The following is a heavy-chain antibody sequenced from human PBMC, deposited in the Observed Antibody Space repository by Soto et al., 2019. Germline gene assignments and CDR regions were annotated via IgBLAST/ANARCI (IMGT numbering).Heavy chain of an antibody. D-gene: IGHD6-13*01. V-gene: IGHV2-5*02. Sequence: QITLKESGPTLVKPTQTLTLTCTVSGFSLSTSGAGVGWIRQPPGRALECLAFIYWDDDKRYSPSLKSRLTITKDTPKNQVVLTMTNMDPVDTGTYYCVQRPGVAAAFGYWGQGTLVTVSS. CDR1: GFSLSTSGAG. CDR3: VQRPGVAAAFGY. CDR2: IYWDDDK. J-gene: IGHJ4*02.